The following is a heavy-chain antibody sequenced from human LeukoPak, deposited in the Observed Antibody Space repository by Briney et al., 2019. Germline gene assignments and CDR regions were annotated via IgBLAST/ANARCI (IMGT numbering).Heavy chain of an antibody. CDR1: GGSISDYY. Sequence: SSETLSLTCSVSGGSISDYYWGRIRQPPGKGLECTGYIHYTGSTNYNPSLKSRVTISVDTSKSQFSLKLSSVTAADTAIYYCARGGYYGSGNDFRFDPWGQGTLVTVSS. CDR3: ARGGYYGSGNDFRFDP. D-gene: IGHD3-10*01. V-gene: IGHV4-59*01. J-gene: IGHJ5*02. CDR2: IHYTGST.